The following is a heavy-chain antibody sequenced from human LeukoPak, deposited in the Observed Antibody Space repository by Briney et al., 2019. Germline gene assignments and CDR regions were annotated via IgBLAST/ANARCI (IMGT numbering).Heavy chain of an antibody. CDR3: SRSGAYYYDSSGYYLAY. V-gene: IGHV1-46*01. D-gene: IGHD3-22*01. CDR2: INPSGGST. Sequence: ASVNVSCKASGYTFTSYYMHWVRQSPGQGREWMGIINPSGGSTRYAQKFQCRVTMTRDTSTCTVYMELSSVRSEDTAVYYCSRSGAYYYDSSGYYLAYWGQGALVTVSS. J-gene: IGHJ4*02. CDR1: GYTFTSYY.